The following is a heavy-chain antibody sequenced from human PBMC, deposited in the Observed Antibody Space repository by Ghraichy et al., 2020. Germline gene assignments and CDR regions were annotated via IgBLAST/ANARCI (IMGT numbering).Heavy chain of an antibody. Sequence: SENLSLTCTVSGGSISSNKWWGWVRQPPGKGLEWIGEIHHSGSSSYIPSLKSRVSISVDKSKSQFSLKLSSVTAADTAVYYCARVSDGDFDYWGQGTLVTVSS. CDR2: IHHSGSS. D-gene: IGHD3-10*01. V-gene: IGHV4-4*02. CDR1: GGSISSNKW. J-gene: IGHJ4*02. CDR3: ARVSDGDFDY.